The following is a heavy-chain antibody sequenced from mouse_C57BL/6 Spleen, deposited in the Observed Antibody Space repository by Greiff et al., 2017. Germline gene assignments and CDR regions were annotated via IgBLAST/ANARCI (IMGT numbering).Heavy chain of an antibody. D-gene: IGHD1-1*01. CDR3: ARRGTTVVAPLDY. CDR2: INPSTGGT. J-gene: IGHJ2*01. CDR1: GYSFTGYY. V-gene: IGHV1-42*01. Sequence: VQLQQSGPELVKPGASVKISCKASGYSFTGYYMNWVKQSPEKSLEWIGEINPSTGGTTYNQKFKAKATLTVDKSSSTAYMQLKSLTSEDSAVYYCARRGTTVVAPLDYWGQGTTLTVAS.